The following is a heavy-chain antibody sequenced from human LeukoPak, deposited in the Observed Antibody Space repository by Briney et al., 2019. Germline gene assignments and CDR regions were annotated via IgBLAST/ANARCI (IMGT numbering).Heavy chain of an antibody. J-gene: IGHJ4*02. V-gene: IGHV1-69*04. D-gene: IGHD2-2*01. Sequence: SVKVSCKASGGTFSSYTISWVRQAPGQGLEWMGRIIPILGIANYAQKFQGRVTITADKSTSTAYMELSSLRSEDTAVYYCARDLYCSSTSCSPFDYWGQGTLVTASS. CDR2: IIPILGIA. CDR3: ARDLYCSSTSCSPFDY. CDR1: GGTFSSYT.